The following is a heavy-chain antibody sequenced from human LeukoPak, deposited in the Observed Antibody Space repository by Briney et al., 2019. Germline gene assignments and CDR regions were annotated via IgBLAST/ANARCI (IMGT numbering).Heavy chain of an antibody. Sequence: PSETLSLTCSVSGSSINNNNYYWTWIRQPPGTGLEWIGSIYYSGSTYYNSSLKSRVTTSVDTSKNQFSLKLTSVTAADTAVYYCAAYCSGGSCSYWGQGTLVTVSS. CDR2: IYYSGST. CDR1: GSSINNNNYY. CDR3: AAYCSGGSCSY. D-gene: IGHD2-15*01. J-gene: IGHJ4*02. V-gene: IGHV4-39*01.